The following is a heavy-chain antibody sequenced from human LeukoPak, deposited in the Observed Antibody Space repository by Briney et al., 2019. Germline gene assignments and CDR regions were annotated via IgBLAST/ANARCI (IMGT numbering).Heavy chain of an antibody. CDR3: ARYASGSYYWFDP. CDR1: GGSISSTSYH. D-gene: IGHD3-10*01. Sequence: SETLSLTCTVSGGSISSTSYHWAWIRQPPGKGLEWIASVYYTGSAYYNPSLKSRVTISVDTSKSQFSLKLSSVTTADTALYYCARYASGSYYWFDPWGQGTLVTVSS. CDR2: VYYTGSA. J-gene: IGHJ5*02. V-gene: IGHV4-39*01.